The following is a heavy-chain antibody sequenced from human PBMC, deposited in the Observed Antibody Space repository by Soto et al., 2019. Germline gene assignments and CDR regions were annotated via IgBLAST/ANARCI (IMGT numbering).Heavy chain of an antibody. CDR2: IIPIFGTA. D-gene: IGHD2-15*01. CDR3: ARAGCSGGSCYEDY. V-gene: IGHV1-69*06. CDR1: GGTFSSYS. J-gene: IGHJ4*02. Sequence: QVQLVQSGAEVKKPGSSVKVSCKASGGTFSSYSISWVRQAPGQGLEWMGGIIPIFGTANYAQKFKGRVTITADKSKSTAYMELSSLRSEDTAVYYCARAGCSGGSCYEDYWGQCTLVTVSS.